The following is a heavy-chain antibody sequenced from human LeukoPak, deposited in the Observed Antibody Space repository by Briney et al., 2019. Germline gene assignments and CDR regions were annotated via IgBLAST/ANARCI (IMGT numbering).Heavy chain of an antibody. Sequence: GGSLRLSCAASGFTFSSYWMHWVRQAPGKGLVWVSRINSDGSSTSYADSVKGRFTISRDNAKNTLYLQMNSLRAEDTAVYYCARVPVVAAPDYWGHGTLVTVSS. J-gene: IGHJ4*01. V-gene: IGHV3-74*01. CDR1: GFTFSSYW. CDR2: INSDGSST. CDR3: ARVPVVAAPDY. D-gene: IGHD2-15*01.